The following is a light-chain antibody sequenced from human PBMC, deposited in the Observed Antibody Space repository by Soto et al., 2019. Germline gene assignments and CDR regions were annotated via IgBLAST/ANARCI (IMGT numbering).Light chain of an antibody. Sequence: EIVLTQSPGTLSLSPGEIATLYFSASQSVSSSYLAWYQQKPGQAPRLLIYGASSRATGIPDRFSGSGSGTDFTLTISELEPEDFAVYYCQLYHWSLTWTFGPGTKVDIK. CDR2: GAS. CDR1: QSVSSSY. CDR3: QLYHWSLTWT. V-gene: IGKV3-20*01. J-gene: IGKJ1*01.